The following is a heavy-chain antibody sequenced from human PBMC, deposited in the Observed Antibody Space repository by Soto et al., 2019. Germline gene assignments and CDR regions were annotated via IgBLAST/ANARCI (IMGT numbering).Heavy chain of an antibody. CDR1: GFTFSSYS. D-gene: IGHD5-12*01. Sequence: PGGSLRLSCAASGFTFSSYSMNWVRQAPGKGLEWVSSISSSSSYIYYADSVKGRFTISRDNAKNSLYLQMNSLRAEDTAVYYCARDTPYRKNPWFDPWGQGTLVTVSS. CDR3: ARDTPYRKNPWFDP. V-gene: IGHV3-21*01. J-gene: IGHJ5*02. CDR2: ISSSSSYI.